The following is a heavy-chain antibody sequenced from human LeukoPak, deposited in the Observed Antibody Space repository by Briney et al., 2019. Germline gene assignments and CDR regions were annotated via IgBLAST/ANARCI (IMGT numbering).Heavy chain of an antibody. CDR3: ARGVGYDDTLGSYYGFFDH. D-gene: IGHD4-17*01. CDR1: GYSISTAYS. J-gene: IGHJ4*02. V-gene: IGHV4-38-2*02. CDR2: LYHSGST. Sequence: SETLSLTCTVSGYSISTAYSWGGIRQSPRKGLEWIGSLYHSGSTYYNPSLKSRVTISLDTSKNHFSLNLSTVTAADTAVYYCARGVGYDDTLGSYYGFFDHWSQGTLVTVSS.